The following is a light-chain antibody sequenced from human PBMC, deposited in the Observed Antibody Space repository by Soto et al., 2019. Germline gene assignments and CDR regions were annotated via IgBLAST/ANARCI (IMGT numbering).Light chain of an antibody. Sequence: IVLTHSPGTLSLSPLERATLSFMSSQSVSSTYLAWYRHKPGQAPRLLIYGASSRAAGIPDRFSGSGSGTDFTLTISRLEPEDFAVYYCQQYNNWPRTFGQGTKVDIK. J-gene: IGKJ1*01. CDR1: QSVSSTY. V-gene: IGKV3-20*01. CDR2: GAS. CDR3: QQYNNWPRT.